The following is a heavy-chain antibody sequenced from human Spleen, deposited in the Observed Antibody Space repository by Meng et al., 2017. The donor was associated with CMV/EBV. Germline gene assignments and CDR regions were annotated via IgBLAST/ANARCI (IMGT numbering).Heavy chain of an antibody. V-gene: IGHV4-39*02. CDR1: GGSISSSSYY. Sequence: SETLSLTCSVSGGSISSSSYYWDWIRQPPGKGLKWIGSIYYSGSTYYNPSLKTRLTISVDTSKNQFSLKLTSVTAADTAVYYCARERPGRGYTYGFLDSWGQGILVTVSS. CDR2: IYYSGST. CDR3: ARERPGRGYTYGFLDS. J-gene: IGHJ4*02. D-gene: IGHD5-18*01.